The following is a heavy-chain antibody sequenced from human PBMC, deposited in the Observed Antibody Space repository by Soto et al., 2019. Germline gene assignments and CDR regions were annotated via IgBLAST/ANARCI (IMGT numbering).Heavy chain of an antibody. CDR1: GGTFSSYA. CDR3: ARHDCISTSCYYYYYYGMDV. Sequence: QVQLVQSGAEVKKPGSSVKVSCKASGGTFSSYAISWVRQAPGQGLEWMGGIIPIFGTANYAQKFQGRVTITATESTSTAYMELSSLRSEDTAVYYCARHDCISTSCYYYYYYGMDVWGQGTTVTVSS. CDR2: IIPIFGTA. J-gene: IGHJ6*02. V-gene: IGHV1-69*12. D-gene: IGHD2-2*01.